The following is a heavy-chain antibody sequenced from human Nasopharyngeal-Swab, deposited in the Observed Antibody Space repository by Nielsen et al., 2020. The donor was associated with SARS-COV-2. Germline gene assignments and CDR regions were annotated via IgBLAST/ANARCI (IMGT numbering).Heavy chain of an antibody. D-gene: IGHD6-13*01. Sequence: GGSLRLSFAASGFTFSDFYMSWIRQAPGKGLEWLSYISSSGTPIHYANSVKGRFTISRDNAKNSLYPKMNSLAAEDTAVYYCATRARDSSWYQIDYWGQGTLVTVSS. CDR3: ATRARDSSWYQIDY. CDR2: ISSSGTPI. J-gene: IGHJ4*02. V-gene: IGHV3-11*01. CDR1: GFTFSDFY.